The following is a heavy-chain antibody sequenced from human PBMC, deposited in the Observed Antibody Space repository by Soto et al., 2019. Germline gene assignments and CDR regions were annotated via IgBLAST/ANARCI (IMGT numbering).Heavy chain of an antibody. CDR1: AGSISSYY. V-gene: IGHV4-59*01. D-gene: IGHD6-19*01. CDR2: IYYSGST. J-gene: IGHJ4*02. Sequence: QVQLQESGPGLVKPSETLSLTCTVSAGSISSYYWSWIRQPPGKGLEWIGYIYYSGSTNYNPSLKSRVTMAVDTSKSQFSLKLSSVTAADTAVYYCARGIGIAVWRYFDYWGQGALVTVSS. CDR3: ARGIGIAVWRYFDY.